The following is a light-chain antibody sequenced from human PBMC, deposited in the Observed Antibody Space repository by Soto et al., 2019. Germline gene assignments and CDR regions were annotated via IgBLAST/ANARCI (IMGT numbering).Light chain of an antibody. Sequence: DIVMTQSPDSLAVSLGERATINCKSSQSVLYSSNNKNYLAWYQQKPGQPPKLLIYWASTRESGVPDRFSGSGSGTDFTLTISNLQAEDVAVYYCQQYYSTPYFGGGTKVEIK. CDR3: QQYYSTPY. J-gene: IGKJ4*01. CDR1: QSVLYSSNNKNY. CDR2: WAS. V-gene: IGKV4-1*01.